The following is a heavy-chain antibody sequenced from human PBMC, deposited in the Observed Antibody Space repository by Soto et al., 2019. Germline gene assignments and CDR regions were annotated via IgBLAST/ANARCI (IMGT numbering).Heavy chain of an antibody. CDR2: ISSSSSTI. J-gene: IGHJ3*02. CDR1: GFTFSSYS. V-gene: IGHV3-48*01. D-gene: IGHD2-2*01. CDR3: ARDPQERYCSSTSCYGDDAFDI. Sequence: EVQLVESGGGLVQPGGSLRLSCAASGFTFSSYSMNWVRQAPGKGLEWVSYISSSSSTIYYADSVKGRFTISRDNAKNSLYLQMNSLRAEDTAVYYCARDPQERYCSSTSCYGDDAFDIWGQVTMVTVSS.